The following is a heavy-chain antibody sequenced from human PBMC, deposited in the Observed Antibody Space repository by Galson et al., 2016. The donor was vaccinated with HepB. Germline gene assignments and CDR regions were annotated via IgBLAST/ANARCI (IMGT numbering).Heavy chain of an antibody. V-gene: IGHV1-18*01. Sequence: SVKVSCKASGYTFTSYGFGWVRQAPGQGLEWMGWISVYNGNTYYAHNLQDRVTMTTDTSTSTAYMEWRSLKSDDAGVYFCARVNVWGRFYGMDVWGQGTTVTVSS. D-gene: IGHD7-27*01. CDR3: ARVNVWGRFYGMDV. CDR2: ISVYNGNT. CDR1: GYTFTSYG. J-gene: IGHJ6*02.